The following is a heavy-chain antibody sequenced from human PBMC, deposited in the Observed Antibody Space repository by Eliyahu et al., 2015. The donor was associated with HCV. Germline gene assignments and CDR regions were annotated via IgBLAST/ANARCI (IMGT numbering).Heavy chain of an antibody. V-gene: IGHV1-69*01. D-gene: IGHD1-14*01. CDR3: ARGFRGISEYFQH. Sequence: SWVRQAPGQGLEWMGGIIPIFGTANYAQKFQGRVTITADESTSTAYMELSSLRSXDTAVYYWARGFRGISEYFQHWGQGTLVTVSS. J-gene: IGHJ1*01. CDR2: IIPIFGTA.